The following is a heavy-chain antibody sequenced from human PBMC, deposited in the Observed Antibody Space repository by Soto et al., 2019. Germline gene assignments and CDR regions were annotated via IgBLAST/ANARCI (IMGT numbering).Heavy chain of an antibody. CDR3: AHRSEGSAWPGRGFDP. V-gene: IGHV2-5*02. D-gene: IGHD6-6*01. CDR2: IYWDDDK. J-gene: IGHJ5*02. Sequence: QITLKESGPTLVKPTQTLTLTCTFSGFSLSNSGVGVGWIRQPPGKALEWLALIYWDDDKRYSPSLKSRLTITKDTSKNQVVLTMNNMDPVETATYYCAHRSEGSAWPGRGFDPWGQGTLVTVSS. CDR1: GFSLSNSGVG.